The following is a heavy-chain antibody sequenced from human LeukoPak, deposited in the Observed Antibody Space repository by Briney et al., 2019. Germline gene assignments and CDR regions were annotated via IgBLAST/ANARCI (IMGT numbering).Heavy chain of an antibody. CDR1: GFTFSSYG. Sequence: GGSLRLSCAASGFTFSSYGMHWVRQAPGKGLEWVAFIRYDGSNKYYADSVKGRFTISRDNSKNTLYLQMNSLRAEDTAVYYCAKRLSEGGSPALIDYWGQGTLVTVSS. J-gene: IGHJ4*02. CDR2: IRYDGSNK. D-gene: IGHD1-26*01. V-gene: IGHV3-30*02. CDR3: AKRLSEGGSPALIDY.